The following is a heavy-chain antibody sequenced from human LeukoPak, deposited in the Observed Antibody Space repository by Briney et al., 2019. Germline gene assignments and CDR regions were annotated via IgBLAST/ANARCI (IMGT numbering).Heavy chain of an antibody. D-gene: IGHD3-22*01. J-gene: IGHJ4*02. Sequence: GGSLRLSCAASGFTFSSYWMSWVRQAPGKGLEWVANIKQDGSEKYYVDSVKGRFTISRDNAKNSLYLQMNSLRAEDMALYYCARMVVYYDSSGPLDYWGQGTLVTVSS. CDR3: ARMVVYYDSSGPLDY. CDR1: GFTFSSYW. V-gene: IGHV3-7*03. CDR2: IKQDGSEK.